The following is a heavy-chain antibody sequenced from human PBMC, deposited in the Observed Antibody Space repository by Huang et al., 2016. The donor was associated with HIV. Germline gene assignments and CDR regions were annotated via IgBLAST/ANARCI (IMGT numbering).Heavy chain of an antibody. CDR2: VNANRGVA. Sequence: QVRLVQSGAEVKKPGASVKVSCKTSGYTFTNYDINWVRQATGQGLEYMGWVNANRGVADYAQKFQSRVIMARYTSTSTVYIELSSLRSDDTAIYYCARGYDYNYGIDVWGQGTTVIVSS. V-gene: IGHV1-8*01. J-gene: IGHJ6*02. CDR1: GYTFTNYD. CDR3: ARGYDYNYGIDV.